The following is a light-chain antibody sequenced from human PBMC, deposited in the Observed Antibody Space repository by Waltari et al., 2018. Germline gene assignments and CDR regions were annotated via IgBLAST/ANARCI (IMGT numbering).Light chain of an antibody. V-gene: IGLV3-19*01. CDR1: SLGRNY. J-gene: IGLJ3*02. CDR2: GYN. CDR3: SSRDSSGKVL. Sequence: SSDLTQDPGVPVALGQPVRIKCHGDSLGRNYATWYQQKAGQAPVLVMYGYNKRPSGIADRFSGSSSGTTSSLIIAGSQAEDEADYYCSSRDSSGKVLFGGGTKVTVL.